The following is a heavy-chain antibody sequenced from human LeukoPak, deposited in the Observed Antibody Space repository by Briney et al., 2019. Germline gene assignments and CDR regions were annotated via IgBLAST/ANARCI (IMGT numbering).Heavy chain of an antibody. CDR2: INHSGST. Sequence: SETLSLTCAVYGGSFSGYYWSWIRQPPGKGLEWIGEINHSGSTNYNPSLKSRVTISVDTSKNQFSLKLSSVTAADTAVYYCARGVGYYYGAGPYYMDVWGKGTTVTVSS. D-gene: IGHD3-10*01. CDR3: ARGVGYYYGAGPYYMDV. V-gene: IGHV4-34*01. J-gene: IGHJ6*03. CDR1: GGSFSGYY.